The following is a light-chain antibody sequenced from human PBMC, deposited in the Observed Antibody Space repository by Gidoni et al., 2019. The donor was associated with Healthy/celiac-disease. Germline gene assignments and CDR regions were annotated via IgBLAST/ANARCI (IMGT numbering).Light chain of an antibody. CDR3: QQRSNWLWT. CDR2: DAS. V-gene: IGKV3-11*01. J-gene: IGKJ1*01. Sequence: EIVLTQSPATLSLSPGERATLSCRASQSVSSYLAWYQQKPGQAPRLLIYDASNRATGIPARFSGSGSGTDFTLTISSLEPEDFAVYYCQQRSNWLWTFXQGTKVEIK. CDR1: QSVSSY.